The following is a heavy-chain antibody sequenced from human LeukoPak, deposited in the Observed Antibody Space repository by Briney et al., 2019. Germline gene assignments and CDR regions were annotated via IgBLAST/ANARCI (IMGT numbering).Heavy chain of an antibody. Sequence: PGGSLRLSCATSGFNFDRYTIHWVRQAPGKGLEWVSLAGWAGGTTFYSDSVKGRFTISRDNAKNSLYLQMNSLRAEDTAIYYCTRVAYIDEGIDYWGQGTLVTVSS. D-gene: IGHD2-15*01. V-gene: IGHV3-43*01. CDR3: TRVAYIDEGIDY. CDR1: GFNFDRYT. J-gene: IGHJ4*02. CDR2: AGWAGGTT.